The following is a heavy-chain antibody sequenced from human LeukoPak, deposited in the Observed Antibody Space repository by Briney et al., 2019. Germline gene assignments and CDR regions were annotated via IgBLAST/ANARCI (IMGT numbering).Heavy chain of an antibody. V-gene: IGHV3-7*01. CDR3: VRDSYTNTWHFQDEDY. D-gene: IGHD2-2*02. CDR2: IRQDGTDK. J-gene: IGHJ4*02. Sequence: GGSLRLSCAASGFTFSSYEMTWVRQAPGKGLEWVANIRQDGTDKHYVDSVRGRFTISRDNAKNSLFLQMNSLRAEDTAVYYCVRDSYTNTWHFQDEDYWGQGTLVTVSS. CDR1: GFTFSSYE.